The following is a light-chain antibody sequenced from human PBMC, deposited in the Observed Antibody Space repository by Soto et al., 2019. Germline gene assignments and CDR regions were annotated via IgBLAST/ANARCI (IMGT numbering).Light chain of an antibody. Sequence: MTQSPATLSVSPGERVTITCRASQSVSTWLAWYQQKPGKAPRILIYWASSLESGVPSRFSGSGSGTEFTLTISSLQPDDSATYYCQHYSSFPWTFGQGTKVDIK. CDR2: WAS. CDR1: QSVSTW. CDR3: QHYSSFPWT. J-gene: IGKJ1*01. V-gene: IGKV1-5*03.